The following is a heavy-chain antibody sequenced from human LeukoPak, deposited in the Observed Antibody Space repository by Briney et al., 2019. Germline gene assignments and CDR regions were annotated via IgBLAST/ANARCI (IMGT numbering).Heavy chain of an antibody. V-gene: IGHV3-30*02. Sequence: GGSLRLSCAASGFTFSSYGMHWVRQAPGKGLEWVAFIRYDGSNKYYADSVKGRFTISRDNSKNTLYLQMNSLRAEDTAVYYCAKSPFPVTTVTSNSFDYWGQGTLVTVSS. J-gene: IGHJ4*02. CDR3: AKSPFPVTTVTSNSFDY. D-gene: IGHD4-11*01. CDR1: GFTFSSYG. CDR2: IRYDGSNK.